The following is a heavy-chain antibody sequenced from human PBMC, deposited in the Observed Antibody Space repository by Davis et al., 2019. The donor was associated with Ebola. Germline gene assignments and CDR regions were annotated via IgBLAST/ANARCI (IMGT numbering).Heavy chain of an antibody. J-gene: IGHJ3*02. CDR3: ARGYDSTERFAFDI. D-gene: IGHD3-22*01. CDR1: GFTFSDAW. CDR2: INHSEST. Sequence: ESLKISCAASGFTFSDAWMTWIRQPPGKGLEWIGEINHSESTNYNPSLKSRVTISVDTSKNQFSLKLSSVTAADTAVYFCARGYDSTERFAFDIWGQGTMVTFSS. V-gene: IGHV4-34*01.